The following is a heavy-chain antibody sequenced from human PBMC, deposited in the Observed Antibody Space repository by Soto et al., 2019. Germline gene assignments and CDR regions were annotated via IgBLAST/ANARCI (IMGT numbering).Heavy chain of an antibody. CDR1: GFTFSSYS. Sequence: AGGSLRLSCAASGFTFSSYSMNWVRQAPGKGLEWVSYISSSSSTIYYADSVKGRFTISRDNAKNSLYLQMNSLRAEDTAVYYCARDLVGDYAHYMDVWGKGTTVTVSS. CDR3: ARDLVGDYAHYMDV. CDR2: ISSSSSTI. D-gene: IGHD4-17*01. V-gene: IGHV3-48*01. J-gene: IGHJ6*03.